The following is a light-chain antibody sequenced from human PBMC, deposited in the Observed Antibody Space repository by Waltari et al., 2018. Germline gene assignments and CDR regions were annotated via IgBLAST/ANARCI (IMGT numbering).Light chain of an antibody. J-gene: IGLJ2*01. Sequence: SYELTQPPSVSVSPGQTATITCSGDALPKQFAFWYQQKPGQAPVLVRYKDTEKPSGIPDRVSGSTSGTTVTLIISGVQAEDEADYYCQSSDSTSTHVVFGGGTKLTVL. CDR2: KDT. CDR1: ALPKQF. CDR3: QSSDSTSTHVV. V-gene: IGLV3-25*03.